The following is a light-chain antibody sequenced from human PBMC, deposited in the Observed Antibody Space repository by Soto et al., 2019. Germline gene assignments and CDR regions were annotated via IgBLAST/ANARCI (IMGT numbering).Light chain of an antibody. CDR1: QSVSSSY. Sequence: EMVLRESPGSLSLSPVERATLSCSASQSVSSSYLAWYQQKPGQAPRLLIYGASSRATGIPDRFSGSGSGTDFTLTISRLEPEDFAVYYCQQYGSSPLTFGAGTKVDIK. CDR2: GAS. J-gene: IGKJ4*01. V-gene: IGKV3-20*01. CDR3: QQYGSSPLT.